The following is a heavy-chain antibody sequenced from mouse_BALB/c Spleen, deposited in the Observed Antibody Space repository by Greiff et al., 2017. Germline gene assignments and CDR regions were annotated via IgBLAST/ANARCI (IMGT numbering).Heavy chain of an antibody. V-gene: IGHV1-15*01. CDR1: GYTFTDYE. CDR3: TRGGGTGTAWFAY. CDR2: IDPETGGT. Sequence: QVQLKQSGAELVRPGASVTLSCKASGYTFTDYEMHWVKQTPVHGLEWIGAIDPETGGTAYNQKFKGKATLTADKSSSTAYMELRSLTSEDSAVYYCTRGGGTGTAWFAYWGQGTLVTVSA. J-gene: IGHJ3*01. D-gene: IGHD4-1*01.